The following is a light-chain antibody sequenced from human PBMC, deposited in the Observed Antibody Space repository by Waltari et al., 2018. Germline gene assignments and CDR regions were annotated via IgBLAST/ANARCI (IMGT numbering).Light chain of an antibody. CDR1: SSEVGGYHY. CDR2: EVS. CDR3: SSYTSSSPVV. Sequence: QSALTQPASVAGSPGQSITISCTGTSSEVGGYHYVSWYQQHPGKAPKLMIYEVSNRPSGFSNRFSGSKPGNTASLTISGLQAEDAADYYCSSYTSSSPVVFGGGTKLTVL. J-gene: IGLJ2*01. V-gene: IGLV2-14*01.